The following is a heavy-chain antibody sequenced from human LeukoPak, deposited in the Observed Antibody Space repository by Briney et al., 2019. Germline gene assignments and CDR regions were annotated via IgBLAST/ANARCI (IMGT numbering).Heavy chain of an antibody. J-gene: IGHJ4*02. CDR1: GFSFSSYA. CDR2: ISGSGGST. CDR3: ARSHDYSTSWYDY. Sequence: GGSLRLSCAASGFSFSSYAMSWVRQTPGKGLEWVSGISGSGGSTYHGDSVKGRFTISRDNSKNTLYLQMNSLRAGDTAVYYCARSHDYSTSWYDYWGQGTLVTVSS. V-gene: IGHV3-23*01. D-gene: IGHD6-13*01.